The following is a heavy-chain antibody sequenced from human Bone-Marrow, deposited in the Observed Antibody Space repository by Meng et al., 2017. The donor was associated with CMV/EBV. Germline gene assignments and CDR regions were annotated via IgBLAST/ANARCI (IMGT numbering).Heavy chain of an antibody. CDR1: GFTVSSNE. J-gene: IGHJ4*02. Sequence: GESLKISCAAFGFTVSSNEMSWVRQAPGKGLEWVSTVTGTGGNTYYADSVKGRFTISRDNSKDTLYLQMNSLRAEDTAVYYCAKRYGSTWWYFDYWGQGTLVTVSS. V-gene: IGHV3-23*01. D-gene: IGHD2-15*01. CDR2: VTGTGGNT. CDR3: AKRYGSTWWYFDY.